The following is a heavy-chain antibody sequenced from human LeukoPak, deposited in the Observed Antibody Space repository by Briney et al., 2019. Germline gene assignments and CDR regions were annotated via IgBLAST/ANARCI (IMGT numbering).Heavy chain of an antibody. CDR3: AKDQYGIVAFSPDY. Sequence: PGGSLRLSCAASGFTFSSYSMNWVRQAPGKGLEWVSSISSSSSYIYYADSVKGRFTISRDNAKNTLYLQMNSLRAEDTAVYYCAKDQYGIVAFSPDYWGQGTLVTVSS. J-gene: IGHJ4*02. V-gene: IGHV3-21*01. D-gene: IGHD1-26*01. CDR2: ISSSSSYI. CDR1: GFTFSSYS.